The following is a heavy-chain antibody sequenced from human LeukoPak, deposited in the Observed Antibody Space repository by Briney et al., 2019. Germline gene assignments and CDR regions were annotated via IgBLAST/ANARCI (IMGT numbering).Heavy chain of an antibody. CDR2: IYSGGST. V-gene: IGHV3-53*01. Sequence: PGGSLRLSCAASGFTVSSNYMSWVRQAPGKGLEWVSIIYSGGSTFYADSVKGRFTISRDNSKNTLYLQMNSLRAEDTAVYYCARDGKAVAVAFDIWGQGTMVTVSS. CDR1: GFTVSSNY. D-gene: IGHD6-19*01. CDR3: ARDGKAVAVAFDI. J-gene: IGHJ3*02.